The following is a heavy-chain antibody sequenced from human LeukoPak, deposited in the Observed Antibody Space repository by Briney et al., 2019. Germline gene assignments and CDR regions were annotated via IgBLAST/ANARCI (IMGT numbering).Heavy chain of an antibody. V-gene: IGHV3-30*02. J-gene: IGHJ4*02. CDR3: ARENSAEYYDILTGYYDY. CDR1: GFTFSSYG. D-gene: IGHD3-9*01. CDR2: IRYDGSNK. Sequence: GGSLRLSCAASGFTFSSYGMHWVRQAPGKGLEWVAFIRYDGSNKYYADSVKGRFTISRDNAKNSLYLQMNSLRAEDTAVYYCARENSAEYYDILTGYYDYWGQGTLVTVSS.